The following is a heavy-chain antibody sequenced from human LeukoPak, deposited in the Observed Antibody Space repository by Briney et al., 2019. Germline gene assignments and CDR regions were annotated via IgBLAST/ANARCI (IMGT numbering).Heavy chain of an antibody. Sequence: GGSLRLSCAASGFAFSLYWMTWVRQAPGKGLEWVANINPDGTKTSYADFVEGRFSISRDNAKNLLYLQMRSLRAGDTAVYYCANSPMILDGHYWGHGTLVTVSS. J-gene: IGHJ4*01. CDR1: GFAFSLYW. V-gene: IGHV3-7*01. CDR2: INPDGTKT. D-gene: IGHD3-22*01. CDR3: ANSPMILDGHY.